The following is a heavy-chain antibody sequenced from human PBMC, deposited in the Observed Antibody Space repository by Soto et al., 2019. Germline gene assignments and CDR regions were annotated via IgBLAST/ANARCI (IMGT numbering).Heavy chain of an antibody. J-gene: IGHJ4*02. D-gene: IGHD3-9*01. Sequence: GGSLRLSCAASGFTFSSYWMHWVRQAPGKGLVWVSRINSDGSSRSYADSVKGRFTISRDNAKNTLYLQMNSLRAEDTAVYYCARSNYDILTGYLDYWGQGTLVTVSS. CDR2: INSDGSSR. V-gene: IGHV3-74*01. CDR3: ARSNYDILTGYLDY. CDR1: GFTFSSYW.